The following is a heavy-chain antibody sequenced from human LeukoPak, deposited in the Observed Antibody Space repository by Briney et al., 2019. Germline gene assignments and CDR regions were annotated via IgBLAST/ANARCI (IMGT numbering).Heavy chain of an antibody. CDR3: ARDRPRYSYGNIDY. Sequence: GGSLRLSCAASGFSFSSFAMSWVRQAPGKGLEWVSAITGSGSNTYYADSVKGRFTISRDNAKNSLYLQMNSLRAEDTAVYYCARDRPRYSYGNIDYWGQGTLVTVSS. D-gene: IGHD5-18*01. CDR2: ITGSGSNT. CDR1: GFSFSSFA. V-gene: IGHV3-23*01. J-gene: IGHJ4*02.